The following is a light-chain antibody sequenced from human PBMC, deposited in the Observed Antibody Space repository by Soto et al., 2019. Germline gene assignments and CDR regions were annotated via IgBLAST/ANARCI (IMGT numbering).Light chain of an antibody. V-gene: IGKV3-11*01. J-gene: IGKJ5*01. Sequence: ASQSVSRYLVWYKQKPGQAPRLLIYATSSRATGIPARFSGSGSGTDFTLTIILLEPEDGTGYCCQQPGFLPIPFCQGARL. CDR1: QSVSRY. CDR2: ATS. CDR3: QQPGFLPIP.